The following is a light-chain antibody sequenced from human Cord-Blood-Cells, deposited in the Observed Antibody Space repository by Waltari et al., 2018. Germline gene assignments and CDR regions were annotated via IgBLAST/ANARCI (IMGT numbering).Light chain of an antibody. Sequence: EIVLTQSPATLSLSPGERATLSCRASQSVSSYLAWYQQKPGQAPTLLIYDASNRATGIPARFSGSWSGTDFTLTISILEPEDFAVYYCQQRSNWPLTFGGGTKVEIK. V-gene: IGKV3-11*01. J-gene: IGKJ4*01. CDR1: QSVSSY. CDR3: QQRSNWPLT. CDR2: DAS.